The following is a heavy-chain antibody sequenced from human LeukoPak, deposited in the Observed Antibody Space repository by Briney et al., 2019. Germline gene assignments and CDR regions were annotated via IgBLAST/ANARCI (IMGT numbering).Heavy chain of an antibody. D-gene: IGHD5-18*01. CDR2: IHSGDST. CDR3: ASEWRQLWNDAFNI. V-gene: IGHV3-66*01. J-gene: IGHJ3*02. Sequence: PGGYLRLSCTASGFIASNNFMSWVRRAPGKGLEWVSIIHSGDSTYYADSVKGRFTISRDNSKNTLYLQMNSLRVEDTAIYYCASEWRQLWNDAFNIWGQGTMVTVSS. CDR1: GFIASNNF.